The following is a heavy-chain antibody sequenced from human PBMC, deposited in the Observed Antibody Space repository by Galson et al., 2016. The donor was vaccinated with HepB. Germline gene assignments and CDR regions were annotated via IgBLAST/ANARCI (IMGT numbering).Heavy chain of an antibody. CDR2: IRQDGVER. CDR1: GFTFGSYW. V-gene: IGHV3-7*03. D-gene: IGHD5-12*01. J-gene: IGHJ4*02. CDR3: AKYSATEASFED. Sequence: LRLSCAASGFTFGSYWMSWVRQAPGKGLEWVANIRQDGVERDYVDSVKGRFTISRDNAKNSQYLQMNSLRVEDTAVYFCAKYSATEASFEDWGQGTLVTVSS.